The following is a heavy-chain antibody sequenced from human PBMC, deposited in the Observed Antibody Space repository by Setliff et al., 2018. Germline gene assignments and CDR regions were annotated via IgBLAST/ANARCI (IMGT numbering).Heavy chain of an antibody. CDR2: IIPILGIA. D-gene: IGHD3-9*01. V-gene: IGHV1-69*10. Sequence: SVKVSCKASGGTFSSYAISWVRQAPGQGLEWMGGIIPILGIANYAQKFQGRVTITADESTSIAYMELSSLRSEDTAVYYCARDPSPRYDILTGYAPMGAFDIWGQGTMVTVSS. J-gene: IGHJ3*02. CDR3: ARDPSPRYDILTGYAPMGAFDI. CDR1: GGTFSSYA.